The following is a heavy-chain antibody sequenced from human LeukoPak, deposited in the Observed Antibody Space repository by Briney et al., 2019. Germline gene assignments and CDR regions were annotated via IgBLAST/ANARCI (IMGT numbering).Heavy chain of an antibody. CDR1: GFTFSNAW. CDR3: TTSSIYVWGSYRAHDD. D-gene: IGHD3-16*02. Sequence: PGGSLRLSCAASGFTFSNAWMSWARQAQGKGLERVGIFKRKSDGGSTDYAAPVKGRITLSRDDSNNTLYLQIDSLKTEDTAVYYCTTSSIYVWGSYRAHDDGGQGTLVTVAS. J-gene: IGHJ4*02. V-gene: IGHV3-15*01. CDR2: FKRKSDGGST.